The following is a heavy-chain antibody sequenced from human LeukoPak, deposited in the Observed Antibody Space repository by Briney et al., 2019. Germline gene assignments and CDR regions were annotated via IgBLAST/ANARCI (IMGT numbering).Heavy chain of an antibody. D-gene: IGHD4-23*01. V-gene: IGHV3-74*01. J-gene: IGHJ4*02. CDR1: GFTFSNYW. CDR2: INSDGSTT. CDR3: VGSLGGKSGY. Sequence: PGGSLRLSCAASGFTFSNYWVHWLRQAPGKGLVWVSHINSDGSTTNYADSVKGRFTISRDNAKNTLYLQMNSLRAEDTAVYYCVGSLGGKSGYWGQGTLVTVSS.